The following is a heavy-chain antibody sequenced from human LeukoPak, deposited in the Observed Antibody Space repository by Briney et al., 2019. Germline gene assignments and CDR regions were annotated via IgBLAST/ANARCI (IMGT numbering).Heavy chain of an antibody. CDR1: GGSISSYY. Sequence: SETLSLTCTVSGGSISSYYWSWIRQPPGKGLEWIGYIYYSGSTNYNPSLKSRVTISVDTPKNQFSLKLSSVTAADTAVYYCARAEGGIVGAYYFDYWGQGTLVTVSS. V-gene: IGHV4-59*01. J-gene: IGHJ4*02. CDR2: IYYSGST. CDR3: ARAEGGIVGAYYFDY. D-gene: IGHD1-26*01.